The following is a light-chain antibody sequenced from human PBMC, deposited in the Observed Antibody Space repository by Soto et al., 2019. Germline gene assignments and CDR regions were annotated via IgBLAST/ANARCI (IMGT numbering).Light chain of an antibody. V-gene: IGKV1-39*01. J-gene: IGKJ3*01. Sequence: DIQMTQSPSSLSASVGDRVTITCRASQSISTFLSWFQQKPGKAPNLLIYDASTLETGVPSRFSGSGSGADFTLTISSLQPEDFATYYCHQSYSTPFTFGPGTKVDIK. CDR2: DAS. CDR3: HQSYSTPFT. CDR1: QSISTF.